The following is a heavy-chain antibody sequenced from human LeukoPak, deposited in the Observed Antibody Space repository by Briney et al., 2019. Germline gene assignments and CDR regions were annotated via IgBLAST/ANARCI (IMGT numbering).Heavy chain of an antibody. Sequence: ASVKVSCKASGYTFTSYGISWVRQAPGQGLEWMGWINTYNGNTNFAQKFLGRVTMTTDTSTSTSYLELRSLRSDDTAVYYCARDVSTLDYWGQGTLVTVSS. V-gene: IGHV1-18*01. CDR2: INTYNGNT. J-gene: IGHJ4*02. CDR1: GYTFTSYG. CDR3: ARDVSTLDY. D-gene: IGHD2-8*01.